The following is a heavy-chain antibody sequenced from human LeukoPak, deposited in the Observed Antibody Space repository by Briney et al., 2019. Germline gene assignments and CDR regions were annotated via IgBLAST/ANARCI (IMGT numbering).Heavy chain of an antibody. D-gene: IGHD3-3*01. CDR2: IIPIFGTA. CDR3: ARDLTLITIFGVVSPSYFDY. J-gene: IGHJ4*02. Sequence: ASVKVSCKASGGTFSSYAISWVRQAPGQGLEWMGGIIPIFGTANYAQKFQGRVTITADKSTSTAYMELSSLRSEDTAVYYCARDLTLITIFGVVSPSYFDYWGQGTLVTVSS. V-gene: IGHV1-69*06. CDR1: GGTFSSYA.